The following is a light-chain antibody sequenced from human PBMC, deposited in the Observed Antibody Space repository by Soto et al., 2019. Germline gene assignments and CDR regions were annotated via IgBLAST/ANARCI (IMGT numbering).Light chain of an antibody. CDR3: QQYGTSPWT. J-gene: IGKJ1*01. Sequence: EIVFTRCPAHLPLSLWESATLSWWVRQSVNSNYLALYQQKPGQAPRLLIYGASSRATGIPKRFSGSGPGTDFTLIISRLEPEDFVVYYCQQYGTSPWTFGQGTKVDIK. V-gene: IGKV3-20*01. CDR2: GAS. CDR1: QSVNSNY.